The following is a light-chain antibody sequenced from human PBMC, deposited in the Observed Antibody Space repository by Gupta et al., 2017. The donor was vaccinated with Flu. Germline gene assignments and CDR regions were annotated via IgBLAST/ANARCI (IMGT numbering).Light chain of an antibody. CDR3: AEWDDSRNGV. J-gene: IGLJ2*01. CDR1: SSNIGSNT. Sequence: QSVLTQPPSASGTPGQRVTISCSGSSSNIGSNTVNWYQQLPGTAPKLRIYSNNQRPSGVPARFSGSKTGTSASLAISGLQPADEADYDCAEWDDSRNGVFGGGTKLTVL. V-gene: IGLV1-44*01. CDR2: SNN.